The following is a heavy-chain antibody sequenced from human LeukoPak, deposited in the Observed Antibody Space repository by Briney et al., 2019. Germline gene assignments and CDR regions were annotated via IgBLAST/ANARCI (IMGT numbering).Heavy chain of an antibody. J-gene: IGHJ4*02. CDR1: GYTFTNYP. D-gene: IGHD5-18*01. Sequence: ASVKVSCKASGYTFTNYPMHWVRQAPGQRLEWLGWINVGNGNTKYSQKFQGRVTLTRDTSASTAYMELSSLRSEDTAVYYCARDLQLWTTRDTRGGAQVGYWGQGTLVTVSS. CDR2: INVGNGNT. CDR3: ARDLQLWTTRDTRGGAQVGY. V-gene: IGHV1-3*01.